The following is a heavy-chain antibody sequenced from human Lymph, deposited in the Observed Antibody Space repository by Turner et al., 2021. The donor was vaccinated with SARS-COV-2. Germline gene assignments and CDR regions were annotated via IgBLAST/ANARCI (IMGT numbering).Heavy chain of an antibody. CDR2: IYPGDSDT. CDR1: GYSFTSYW. Sequence: VQLVQSGAEVKKPGESLKISCKGSGYSFTSYWIGWVRQMPGKGLEWMGIIYPGDSDTRYSPSFQGQVTISADKSISTAYLQWSSLKASDTAMYYCARSEFCTSTSCYRGYYYYRMDVWGQGTTVTVSS. J-gene: IGHJ6*02. V-gene: IGHV5-51*03. CDR3: ARSEFCTSTSCYRGYYYYRMDV. D-gene: IGHD2-2*02.